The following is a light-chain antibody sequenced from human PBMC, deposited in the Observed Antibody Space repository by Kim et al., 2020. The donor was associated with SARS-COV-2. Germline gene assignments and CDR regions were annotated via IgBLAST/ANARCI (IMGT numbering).Light chain of an antibody. V-gene: IGLV3-21*04. CDR2: YDV. CDR1: DIGSKS. J-gene: IGLJ3*02. CDR3: QVWDVTTDHVV. Sequence: SYELTQPPSVSVAPGKTASITCGADDIGSKSVHWYQQKPGQAPVLVIYYDVDRPSGIPERFSGSNSANTATLTITRVEAGDEADYYCQVWDVTTDHVVFG.